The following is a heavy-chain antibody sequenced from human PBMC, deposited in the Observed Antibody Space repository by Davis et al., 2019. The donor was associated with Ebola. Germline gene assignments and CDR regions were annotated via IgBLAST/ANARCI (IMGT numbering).Heavy chain of an antibody. CDR1: GAFVSSGGYS. Sequence: MPSETLSLTCIVSGAFVSSGGYSWIWIRQPPGKGLEWIGHYYYTGSTYYSPSLRSRVTISVDTSKNLFSLKVTSVTAADTAVYYCARGDSYYDPTGYYAGPEAPDHWGQGTLVSVPS. V-gene: IGHV4-30-4*07. CDR2: YYYTGST. D-gene: IGHD3-22*01. J-gene: IGHJ4*02. CDR3: ARGDSYYDPTGYYAGPEAPDH.